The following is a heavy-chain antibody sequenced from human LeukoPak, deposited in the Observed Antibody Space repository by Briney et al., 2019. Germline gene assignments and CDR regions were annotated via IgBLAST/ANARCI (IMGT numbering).Heavy chain of an antibody. D-gene: IGHD3-3*01. CDR3: ARGNHDFWSGYLRFDP. J-gene: IGHJ5*02. Sequence: SVKVSCXASGGTFSSYAISWVRQAPGQGLEWMGGMIPIFGTANNAQKFQGRVTVTADESTSTAYMELSSLRSEDTAVYYCARGNHDFWSGYLRFDPWGQGTLVTVSS. CDR2: MIPIFGTA. V-gene: IGHV1-69*01. CDR1: GGTFSSYA.